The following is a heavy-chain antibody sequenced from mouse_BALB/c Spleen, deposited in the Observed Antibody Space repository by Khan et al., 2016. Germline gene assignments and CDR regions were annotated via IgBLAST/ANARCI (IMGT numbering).Heavy chain of an antibody. CDR1: GYSITSDYA. D-gene: IGHD4-1*01. CDR2: ISYSGST. Sequence: EVKLEESGPGLVKPSQSLSLTCTVTGYSITSDYAWNWIRQFPGNKLEWMGYISYSGSTSYNPSLKSRISITRDTSKNQFFLQLNSVTTEDTATYYCARGLGRVYWGQGTLVTVSA. J-gene: IGHJ3*01. CDR3: ARGLGRVY. V-gene: IGHV3-2*02.